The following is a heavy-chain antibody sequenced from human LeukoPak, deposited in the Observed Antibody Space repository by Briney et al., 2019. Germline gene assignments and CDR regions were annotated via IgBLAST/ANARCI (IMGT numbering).Heavy chain of an antibody. CDR2: TYYSGST. CDR3: ARGGYCSGGSCYVLRYYYYYGMDV. Sequence: SENLSLTCTVSGGSISSSSYYWGWIRQPPGKGLEWIGSTYYSGSTYYNPSLKSRVTISVDTSKNQFSLKLSSVTAADTAVYYCARGGYCSGGSCYVLRYYYYYGMDVWGQGTTVTVSS. CDR1: GGSISSSSYY. D-gene: IGHD2-15*01. V-gene: IGHV4-39*01. J-gene: IGHJ6*02.